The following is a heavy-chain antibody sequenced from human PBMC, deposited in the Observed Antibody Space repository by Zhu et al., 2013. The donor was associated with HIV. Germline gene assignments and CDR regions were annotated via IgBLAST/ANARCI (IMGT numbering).Heavy chain of an antibody. Sequence: VQLQESGPGLVKPSETLSLTCTVSGGSISSYYWSWIRQPPGKGLEWIGYIYHSGSTNYNPSLKSRVTISVDTSKNQFSLKLSSVTAADTAVYYCARVSAVAGRFYFDYWGQGTLVTVSS. CDR1: GGSISSYY. J-gene: IGHJ4*02. D-gene: IGHD6-19*01. CDR2: IYHSGST. CDR3: ARVSAVAGRFYFDY. V-gene: IGHV4-59*01.